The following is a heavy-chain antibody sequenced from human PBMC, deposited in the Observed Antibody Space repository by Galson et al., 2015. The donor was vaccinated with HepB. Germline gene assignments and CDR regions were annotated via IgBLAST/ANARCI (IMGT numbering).Heavy chain of an antibody. J-gene: IGHJ4*02. D-gene: IGHD3-22*01. V-gene: IGHV3-7*03. CDR2: IKQDGSEK. CDR3: ARDSPDYYDNSGYPFDY. CDR1: GFTFNSYW. Sequence: SLRLSCAASGFTFNSYWMNWVRQAPGKGLEWVANIKQDGSEKYYVDSVKGRFTISRDNAKNSLYPEMSTLRAEDTAVYYCARDSPDYYDNSGYPFDYWGQGTLVTVSS.